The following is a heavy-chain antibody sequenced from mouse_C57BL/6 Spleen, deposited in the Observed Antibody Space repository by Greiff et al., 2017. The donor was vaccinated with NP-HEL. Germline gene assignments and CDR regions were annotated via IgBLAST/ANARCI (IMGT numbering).Heavy chain of an antibody. CDR3: ARGENYGHYAMDY. CDR1: GYAFSSYW. D-gene: IGHD1-1*02. J-gene: IGHJ4*01. Sequence: VQLQQSGAELVKPGASVKISCKASGYAFSSYWMNWVKQRPGKGLEWIGQLSPGDGDTNYNGKFKGKATLTADKSSSTAYMQLSSLTSEDSAVYFCARGENYGHYAMDYWGQGTSVTVSS. V-gene: IGHV1-80*01. CDR2: LSPGDGDT.